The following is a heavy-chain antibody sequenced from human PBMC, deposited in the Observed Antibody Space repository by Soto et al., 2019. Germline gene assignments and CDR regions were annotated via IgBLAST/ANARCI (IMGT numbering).Heavy chain of an antibody. CDR2: ISSSSDTI. V-gene: IGHV3-48*01. CDR3: ARSSTFYDY. CDR1: GFTLPGYS. D-gene: IGHD6-6*01. Sequence: ELQVVESGGDLVQPGGSLRLSCAPSGFTLPGYSMNWVRQAPGKGLEWVSYISSSSDTIYYADSVKGRFTISRDNAKNLLYLQMKSLRAEDTAVYYCARSSTFYDYWGQGTPVTVSS. J-gene: IGHJ4*02.